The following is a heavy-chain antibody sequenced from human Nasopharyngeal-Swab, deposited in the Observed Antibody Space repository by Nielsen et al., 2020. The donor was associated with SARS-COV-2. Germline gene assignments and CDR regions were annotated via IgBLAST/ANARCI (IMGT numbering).Heavy chain of an antibody. D-gene: IGHD6-13*01. CDR2: INSDGSST. CDR3: ARMDFIASRDY. Sequence: GGSLRLSCAASGFTFSCYWMHWVRQAPGKGLVWVSRINSDGSSTSYADSVKGRFTISRDNSKNMVNLQLNSLRAEDTAVYYCARMDFIASRDYWGQGTLVTVSS. V-gene: IGHV3-74*01. J-gene: IGHJ4*02. CDR1: GFTFSCYW.